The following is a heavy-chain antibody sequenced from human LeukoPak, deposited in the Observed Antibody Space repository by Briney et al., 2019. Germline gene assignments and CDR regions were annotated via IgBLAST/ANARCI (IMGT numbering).Heavy chain of an antibody. CDR2: ISGSGYNT. J-gene: IGHJ6*01. D-gene: IGHD1-14*01. CDR3: AKMKGHPLPKTDMDV. CDR1: GFTFSGFA. V-gene: IGHV3-23*01. Sequence: GGSLRLSWAASGFTFSGFAMSWVRRAPGKGLEWVSGISGSGYNTLYADPVKGRFTFSRDNSKYTLYLEMNSLRAEDTAIYYCAKMKGHPLPKTDMDVWGQGTTVTVSS.